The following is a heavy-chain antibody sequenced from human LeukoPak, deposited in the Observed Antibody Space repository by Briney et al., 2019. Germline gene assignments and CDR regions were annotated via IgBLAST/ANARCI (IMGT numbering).Heavy chain of an antibody. CDR3: ARAVSWTDYYYYMDV. D-gene: IGHD6-13*01. CDR2: IYYSGST. V-gene: IGHV4-59*11. J-gene: IGHJ6*03. CDR1: GASMSGLS. Sequence: SETLSLTCTVSGASMSGLSWSWIRQPPGKGLEWIGYIYYSGSTNYNPSLKSRVTISVDTSKNQFSLKLSSVTAADTAVYYCARAVSWTDYYYYMDVWGKGTTVTVSS.